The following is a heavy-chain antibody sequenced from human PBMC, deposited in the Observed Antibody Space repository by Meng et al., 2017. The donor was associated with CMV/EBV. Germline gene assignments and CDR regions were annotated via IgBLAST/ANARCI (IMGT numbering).Heavy chain of an antibody. CDR3: ARDKNWGPDY. CDR1: GYTFTDHH. J-gene: IGHJ4*02. Sequence: ASVKVSCKASGYTFTDHHFHWVRQAPGQGLEWMGWIHPQSGVTNYAQKFQARVTLTRDTSINTGYMELSRLTSDDTAVYYCARDKNWGPDYWGQGTLVTVSS. V-gene: IGHV1-2*02. D-gene: IGHD7-27*01. CDR2: IHPQSGVT.